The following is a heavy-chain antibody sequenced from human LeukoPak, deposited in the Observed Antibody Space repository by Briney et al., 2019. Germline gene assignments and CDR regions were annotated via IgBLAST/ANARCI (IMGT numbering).Heavy chain of an antibody. CDR2: INHSGST. CDR1: GGSVSGYY. V-gene: IGHV4-34*01. CDR3: ARGYGSGSYSVY. D-gene: IGHD3-10*01. J-gene: IGHJ4*01. Sequence: PSETLSLTCAVYGGSVSGYYWSWIRQSPGKGLEWIGEINHSGSTNQNPSLKSRVTISIDTSKNQFSLKLSSVTASDTAVYYCARGYGSGSYSVYWGHGTLVTVSS.